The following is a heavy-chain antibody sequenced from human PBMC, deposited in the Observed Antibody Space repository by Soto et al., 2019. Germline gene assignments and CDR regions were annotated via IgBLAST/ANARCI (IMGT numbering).Heavy chain of an antibody. Sequence: QVQLVESGGGVVQPGRSLRLSCAASGFTFSSYGMHWVRQAPGKGLEWVAVISYDGSNKYYAASVKGRFTISRDNSKNTLYLQMNSLRAEDTDVYYCAKDWDIVVVTAIRYGMDVWGQGTTVTVSS. CDR2: ISYDGSNK. V-gene: IGHV3-30*18. J-gene: IGHJ6*02. D-gene: IGHD2-21*02. CDR3: AKDWDIVVVTAIRYGMDV. CDR1: GFTFSSYG.